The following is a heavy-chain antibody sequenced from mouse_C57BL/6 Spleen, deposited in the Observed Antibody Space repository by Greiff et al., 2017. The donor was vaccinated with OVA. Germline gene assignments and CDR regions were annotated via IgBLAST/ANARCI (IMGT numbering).Heavy chain of an antibody. V-gene: IGHV1-54*01. CDR3: ARWGTTVVGAMDY. Sequence: QVQLQQSGAELVRPGTSVKVSCKASGYAFTNYLIEWVKQRPGQGLEWIGVINPGSGGTNYKEKFKGKATLTADKSSSTAYMQLSSLTSEDSAVYFCARWGTTVVGAMDYWGQGTSVTVSS. D-gene: IGHD1-1*01. CDR1: GYAFTNYL. J-gene: IGHJ4*01. CDR2: INPGSGGT.